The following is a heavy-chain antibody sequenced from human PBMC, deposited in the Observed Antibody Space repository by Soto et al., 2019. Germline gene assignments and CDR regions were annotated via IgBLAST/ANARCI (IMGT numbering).Heavy chain of an antibody. J-gene: IGHJ3*02. CDR3: ASFFGRWLVRTLGSAFDI. CDR1: GFTFSSYW. CDR2: IKQDGSEK. V-gene: IGHV3-7*01. Sequence: GGSLRLSCAASGFTFSSYWMSWVRQAPGKGLEWVANIKQDGSEKYYVDSVKGRFTISRDNAKNSLYLQMNSLRAEDTAVYYCASFFGRWLVRTLGSAFDIWGQGTMVTVSS. D-gene: IGHD6-19*01.